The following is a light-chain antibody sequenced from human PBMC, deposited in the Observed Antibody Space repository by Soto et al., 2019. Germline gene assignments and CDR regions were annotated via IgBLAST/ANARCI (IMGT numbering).Light chain of an antibody. CDR2: RDS. CDR3: QVWDSSTARV. J-gene: IGLJ3*02. V-gene: IGLV3-9*01. Sequence: SYELTQPLSGSVALGQTARITCGGNNIGSKNVHGYQQKPGQAPVLVISRDSNRPSGIPERFSGSNSGNTATLTISRAQAGDEAEYYCQVWDSSTARVFGGGTKLTVL. CDR1: NIGSKN.